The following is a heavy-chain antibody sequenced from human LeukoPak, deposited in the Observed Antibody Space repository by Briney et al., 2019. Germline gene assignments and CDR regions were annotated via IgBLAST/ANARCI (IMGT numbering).Heavy chain of an antibody. D-gene: IGHD3-9*01. J-gene: IGHJ5*02. V-gene: IGHV4-30-2*01. CDR3: ARGGRYYDILTGSFGFDP. Sequence: PSETLSLTCAVSGGSISSGGYSWIWIRKPPGKGLEWIGYIYHSGSTYYNPSLKSRVTISVDRSKNQFSLKLSSVTAADTAVYYCARGGRYYDILTGSFGFDPWGQGTLVTVSS. CDR2: IYHSGST. CDR1: GGSISSGGYS.